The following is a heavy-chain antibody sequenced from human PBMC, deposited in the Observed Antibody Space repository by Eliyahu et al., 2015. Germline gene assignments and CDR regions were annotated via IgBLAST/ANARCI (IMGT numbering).Heavy chain of an antibody. CDR2: TIPVVGTV. CDR1: GGTFSSFG. J-gene: IGHJ6*02. CDR3: ATDQGQVAIGDYYYYGMDV. Sequence: QVQLVQSGAEVKKPGSSVKVSCKASGGTFSSFGVSWVRQAPGQGLEWIGRTIPVVGTVNYAQNFQGRLTISADTSTGIVYMDLTSLRSDDTAMYYCATDQGQVAIGDYYYYGMDVWGQGTAVTVSS. V-gene: IGHV1-69*04. D-gene: IGHD2-15*01.